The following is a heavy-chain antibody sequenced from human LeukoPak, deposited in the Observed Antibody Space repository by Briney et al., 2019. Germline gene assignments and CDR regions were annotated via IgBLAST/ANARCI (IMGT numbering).Heavy chain of an antibody. J-gene: IGHJ4*02. CDR3: VRDSSGYYSKVDH. CDR1: GFTFSSYE. D-gene: IGHD3-22*01. CDR2: IRSSGTTM. V-gene: IGHV3-48*03. Sequence: PGGSLRLSCAASGFTFSSYEMNWVRQAPGKGLEWVSYIRSSGTTMHYADSAKGRFTISRDNAKNSLYLQMSSLRAEDTAVYYCVRDSSGYYSKVDHWGQGTLVTVSS.